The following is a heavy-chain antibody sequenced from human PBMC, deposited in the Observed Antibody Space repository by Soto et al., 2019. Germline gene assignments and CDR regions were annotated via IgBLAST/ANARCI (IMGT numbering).Heavy chain of an antibody. CDR1: GFTVSSNY. Sequence: EVQLVESGGGLVQPGGSLRLSCAASGFTVSSNYMSWVRQAPGKGLEWFSVIYSGGSTYYADSVKGRFTIFRDNSKHTLQLKMNTLRAEYTVVYYCGRDAGVVVPAAHAAFDILGQGTMVTVSS. D-gene: IGHD2-2*01. CDR2: IYSGGST. V-gene: IGHV3-66*01. J-gene: IGHJ3*02. CDR3: GRDAGVVVPAAHAAFDI.